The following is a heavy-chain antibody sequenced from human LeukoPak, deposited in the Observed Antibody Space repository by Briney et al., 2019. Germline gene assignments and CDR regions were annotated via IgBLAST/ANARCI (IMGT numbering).Heavy chain of an antibody. CDR1: GGSFSGYY. CDR2: INHSGST. Sequence: SETLSLTCAVYGGSFSGYYWSWIRQPPGKGLEWIGEINHSGSTNYNPSLKSRVTISVDTSKNQFSLKLSSVTAADTAVYYCARRDYYGSGDMDVWGKGTTVTISS. CDR3: ARRDYYGSGDMDV. D-gene: IGHD3-10*01. V-gene: IGHV4-34*01. J-gene: IGHJ6*03.